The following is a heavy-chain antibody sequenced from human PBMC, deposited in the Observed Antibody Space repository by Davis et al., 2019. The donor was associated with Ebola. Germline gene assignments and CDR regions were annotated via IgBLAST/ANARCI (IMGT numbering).Heavy chain of an antibody. D-gene: IGHD2-15*01. CDR1: GFTFSSYS. Sequence: GESLKISCAASGFTFSSYSMNWVRQAPGKGLEWVSSISSSSSDIFYADSVKGRFTISRDNAKNSLYLQMNSLRAEDTAVYFCARGGAVVVVAARGDYWGQGTLVTVSS. J-gene: IGHJ4*02. CDR3: ARGGAVVVVAARGDY. CDR2: ISSSSSDI. V-gene: IGHV3-21*04.